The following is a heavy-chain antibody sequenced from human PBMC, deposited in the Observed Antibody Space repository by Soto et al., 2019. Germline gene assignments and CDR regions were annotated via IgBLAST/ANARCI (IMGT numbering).Heavy chain of an antibody. D-gene: IGHD5-18*01. CDR1: GGSISSYY. J-gene: IGHJ4*02. CDR3: ARAGAYSYGYTFDY. V-gene: IGHV4-59*08. CDR2: IYYSGST. Sequence: QVQLQESGPGLVKPSETLSLTCTVSGGSISSYYWSWIRQPPGKGLEWIGYIYYSGSTNYNPSLKSRVPTAVDTSKNHYSLKLSSVTAADTAVYYGARAGAYSYGYTFDYWGQGTLVTVSS.